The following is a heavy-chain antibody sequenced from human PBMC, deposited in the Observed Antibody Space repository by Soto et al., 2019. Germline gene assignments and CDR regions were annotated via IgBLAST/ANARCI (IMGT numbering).Heavy chain of an antibody. CDR1: GFTFSSYA. Sequence: EVQLLESGGGLVQPGGSLRLSCAASGFTFSSYAMSWVRQAPGKGLEWVSVISSSGGSTYYADSVKGRFTISRDNSKNTLYLQMNSLRAEDTAVYYCAKGKSSGGGRNYGMDVWGQGTTVTVSS. CDR3: AKGKSSGGGRNYGMDV. V-gene: IGHV3-23*01. D-gene: IGHD6-19*01. J-gene: IGHJ6*02. CDR2: ISSSGGST.